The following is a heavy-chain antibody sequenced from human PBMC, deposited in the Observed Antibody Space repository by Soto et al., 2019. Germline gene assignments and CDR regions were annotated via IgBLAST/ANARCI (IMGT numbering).Heavy chain of an antibody. Sequence: PGGSLRLSCAASGFTFSSYAMSWVRQAPGKGLEWVSAISGSSSYIYYADSVKGRFTISRDNAKNSLYLQMNSLRAEDTAVYYCARDGLIHRRPFDIWGKGTMVTVSS. CDR1: GFTFSSYA. CDR3: ARDGLIHRRPFDI. CDR2: ISGSSSYI. D-gene: IGHD3-16*01. V-gene: IGHV3-21*01. J-gene: IGHJ3*02.